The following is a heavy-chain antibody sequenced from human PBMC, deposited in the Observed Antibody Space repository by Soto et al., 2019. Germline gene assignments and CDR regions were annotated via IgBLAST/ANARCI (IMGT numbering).Heavy chain of an antibody. CDR1: GFTFSSYS. Sequence: EVQLVESGGGLVQPGGSLRLSCAASGFTFSSYSMNWVHQAPGKGLAWVSYISSSSSTIYYADSVKGRFTISRDNAKNSLYLQMNSLRDEDTAVYYCARGNSSSWYPCTFDIWGQGTMVTVSS. D-gene: IGHD6-13*01. CDR3: ARGNSSSWYPCTFDI. J-gene: IGHJ3*02. CDR2: ISSSSSTI. V-gene: IGHV3-48*02.